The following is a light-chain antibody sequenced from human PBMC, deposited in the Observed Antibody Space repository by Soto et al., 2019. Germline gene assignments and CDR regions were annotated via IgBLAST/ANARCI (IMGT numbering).Light chain of an antibody. CDR3: QQYNNWS. CDR1: QSVSSN. V-gene: IGKV3-15*01. Sequence: EIVMTQSPATLSVSPGERATLSCRASQSVSSNLAWYQQKPGQAPRLLIYGASTRATGIPARFSGSGSGTEFTLTISSLQSEDFAVYYCQQYNNWSFGGGTKVEIK. CDR2: GAS. J-gene: IGKJ4*01.